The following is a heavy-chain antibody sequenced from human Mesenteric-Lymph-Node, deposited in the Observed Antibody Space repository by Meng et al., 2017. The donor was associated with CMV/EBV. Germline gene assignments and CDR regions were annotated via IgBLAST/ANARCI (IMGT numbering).Heavy chain of an antibody. CDR3: ARELVVPAAMEDDYYYYGMDV. J-gene: IGHJ6*02. V-gene: IGHV4-39*07. CDR1: GDSVSSSNYV. CDR2: THYTGST. D-gene: IGHD2-2*01. Sequence: SETLSLTCTVSGDSVSSSNYVWAWIRQPPGKGLEWIGNTHYTGSTNYNPSLKSRVTISVDTSKNQFSLKLSSVTAADTAVYYCARELVVPAAMEDDYYYYGMDVWGQGTTVTVSS.